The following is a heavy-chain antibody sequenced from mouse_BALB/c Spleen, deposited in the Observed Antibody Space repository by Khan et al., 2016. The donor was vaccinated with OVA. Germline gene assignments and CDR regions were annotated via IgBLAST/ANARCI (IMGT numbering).Heavy chain of an antibody. V-gene: IGHV9-3-1*01. CDR1: GYTFTNYG. D-gene: IGHD1-1*02. CDR3: ASGGYWYFDV. Sequence: QIQLVQSGPELKKPGETVKISCKASGYTFTNYGMNWVKQAPGKGLKWMGWINTYTGEPTYADDFKGRFAFSLETSASTAYLQINNLKNTDPATYFSASGGYWYFDVWGEGTTVTVSS. CDR2: INTYTGEP. J-gene: IGHJ1*01.